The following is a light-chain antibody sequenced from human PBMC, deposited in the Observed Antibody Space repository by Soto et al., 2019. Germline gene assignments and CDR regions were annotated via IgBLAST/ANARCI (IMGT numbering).Light chain of an antibody. CDR3: QQRSDWPPLYT. CDR2: DAS. Sequence: EIVLTQSPATLSLSPGERATLSCRASQSVSSFLAWYQQKPGQAPRLLIFDASNRATGIPARFSGSGSGTDFTLTIRSLEPEDFAVYYCQQRSDWPPLYTFGQGKKLEIK. J-gene: IGKJ2*01. V-gene: IGKV3-11*01. CDR1: QSVSSF.